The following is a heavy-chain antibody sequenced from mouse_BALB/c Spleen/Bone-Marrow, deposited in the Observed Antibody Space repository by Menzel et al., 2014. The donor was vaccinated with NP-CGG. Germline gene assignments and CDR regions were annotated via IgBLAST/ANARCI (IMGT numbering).Heavy chain of an antibody. CDR3: SKDGGYDYSCYFDY. V-gene: IGHV5-6-4*01. Sequence: VQLKESGGGLVKPGGSLKLSCAASGFTFSSYSMSWVRQIPEKRLEWVATISSGGHYTYYTDNVKGRFTISRDGAKNTLYMQMSSLKSEDTAVYYCSKDGGYDYSCYFDYWGQGTTLTVSS. CDR2: ISSGGHYT. J-gene: IGHJ2*01. CDR1: GFTFSSYS. D-gene: IGHD2-4*01.